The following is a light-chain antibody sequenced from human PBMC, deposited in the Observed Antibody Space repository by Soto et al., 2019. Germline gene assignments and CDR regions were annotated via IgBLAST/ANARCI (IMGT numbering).Light chain of an antibody. Sequence: EIVLTQSPGTLSLSPGERATLSCRASQSVTLRYLAWYQQKPGQGPRLLIYGASSRATGIPDRFSGSGSGTDFTLTISRLEPEDFAVYYCQQYDSSPRTFGQGTKVEI. CDR1: QSVTLRY. CDR3: QQYDSSPRT. J-gene: IGKJ1*01. CDR2: GAS. V-gene: IGKV3-20*01.